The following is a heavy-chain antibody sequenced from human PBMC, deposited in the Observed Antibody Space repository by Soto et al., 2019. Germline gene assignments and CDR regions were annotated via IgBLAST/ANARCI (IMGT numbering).Heavy chain of an antibody. D-gene: IGHD3-10*01. Sequence: QPGGSLRLSCAASGFTFSSYAMSWVRQAPGKGLEWVSAISGSGGSTYYADSVKGRFTISRDNSKNTLYLQMNSLRAEDTAVYYCAKDYRDGSGSPYPSRLGYFDYWGQGTLVTVSS. CDR2: ISGSGGST. V-gene: IGHV3-23*01. J-gene: IGHJ4*02. CDR1: GFTFSSYA. CDR3: AKDYRDGSGSPYPSRLGYFDY.